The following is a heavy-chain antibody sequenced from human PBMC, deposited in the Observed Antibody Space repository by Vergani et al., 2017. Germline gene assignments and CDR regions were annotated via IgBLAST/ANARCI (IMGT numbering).Heavy chain of an antibody. D-gene: IGHD6-19*01. J-gene: IGHJ4*02. CDR3: SRVAPGDNSGWEPFDY. CDR2: IIPIIRLA. CDR1: GDIFNNYT. Sequence: QVHLAQSGTEVKKPGSSVKVSCKVSGDIFNNYTVTWVRQAPGQGLEWMGRIIPIIRLATSAQKFQDRVKITGATSTNTVYMEMNNLRSEDTAVYYCSRVAPGDNSGWEPFDYWGQGTLVTVSS. V-gene: IGHV1-69*02.